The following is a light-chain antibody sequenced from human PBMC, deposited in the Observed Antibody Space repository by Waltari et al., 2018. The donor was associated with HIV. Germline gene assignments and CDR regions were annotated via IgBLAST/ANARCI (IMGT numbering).Light chain of an antibody. J-gene: IGLJ2*01. Sequence: QSALTQPPSASGSPGQSVTISCTGASSDLGVYNSVSWYQQRPGTAPKLMIYEVSNRPSGVSNRVSVSKSGNTASLTISGLQAEDEADYYCSSYTSSSTLVFGGGTKLTVL. CDR3: SSYTSSSTLV. V-gene: IGLV2-14*01. CDR1: SSDLGVYNS. CDR2: EVS.